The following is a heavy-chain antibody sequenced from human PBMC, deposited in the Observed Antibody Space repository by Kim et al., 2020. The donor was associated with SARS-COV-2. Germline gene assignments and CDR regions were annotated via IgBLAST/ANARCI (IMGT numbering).Heavy chain of an antibody. J-gene: IGHJ6*02. CDR3: ARARRGYSGYDSGRGYYYYGMDV. Sequence: SVKVSCKASGGTFSSYAISWVRQAPGQGLEWMGGIIPIFGTANYAQKFQGRVTITADESTSTAYMELSSLRSEDTAVYYCARARRGYSGYDSGRGYYYYGMDVWGQGTTVTVSS. D-gene: IGHD5-12*01. V-gene: IGHV1-69*13. CDR1: GGTFSSYA. CDR2: IIPIFGTA.